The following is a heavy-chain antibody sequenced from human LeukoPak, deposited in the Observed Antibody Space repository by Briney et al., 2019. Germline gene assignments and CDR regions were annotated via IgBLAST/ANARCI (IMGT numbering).Heavy chain of an antibody. V-gene: IGHV4-34*01. CDR2: INHSGST. Sequence: SETLSLTCAVYGGSFSGYYWSWIRQPPGKGLEWIGEINHSGSTNYNPSLKSRVTISVDTSKNQFSLKLSSVTAADTAVYYCARGPSGSYWFDPWGQGTLVTVSS. J-gene: IGHJ5*02. CDR3: ARGPSGSYWFDP. CDR1: GGSFSGYY. D-gene: IGHD1-26*01.